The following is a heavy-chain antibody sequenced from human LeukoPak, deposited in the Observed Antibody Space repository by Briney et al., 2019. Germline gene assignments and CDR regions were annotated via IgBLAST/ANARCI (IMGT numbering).Heavy chain of an antibody. V-gene: IGHV3-23*01. CDR3: AKATRASGSYNADF. CDR2: ISASGGNT. CDR1: GFTFSNYG. J-gene: IGHJ4*02. D-gene: IGHD1-26*01. Sequence: PGGSLRLSCAASGFTFSNYGMHWVRQVPGKGLEWVSTISASGGNTYYVDSVKGRFTISRDNSKNMLDLQMNSLRAEDTAVYYCAKATRASGSYNADFWGQGTLVTVSA.